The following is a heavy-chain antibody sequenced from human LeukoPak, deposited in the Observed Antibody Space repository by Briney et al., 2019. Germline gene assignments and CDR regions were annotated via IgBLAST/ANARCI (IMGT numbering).Heavy chain of an antibody. J-gene: IGHJ6*03. D-gene: IGHD7-27*01. CDR2: MNPNSGNT. Sequence: ASVKVSCKASGYTFTTYDINWVRQAPGQGLEWMGWMNPNSGNTGYAQKFQGRATMTRDTSISTAYMEMSSLRYEDTAVYYCAKVASGAVYYYYLDVWGKGTTVTVSS. CDR3: AKVASGAVYYYYLDV. CDR1: GYTFTTYD. V-gene: IGHV1-8*01.